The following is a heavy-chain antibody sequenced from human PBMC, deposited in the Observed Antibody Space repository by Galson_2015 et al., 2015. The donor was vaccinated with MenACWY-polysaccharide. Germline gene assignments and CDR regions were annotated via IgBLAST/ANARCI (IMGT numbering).Heavy chain of an antibody. D-gene: IGHD1-26*01. Sequence: SLRLSCAASGFTFSSYAMNWVRQAPGKGLEWVSAISNSGGSTYYADSVKGRFTISRDNSKNTLFLQMNSLRAEDTAVYYCAKDKGGGSYWGNTKIDYSGQGTRVTVSS. J-gene: IGHJ4*02. CDR2: ISNSGGST. V-gene: IGHV3-23*01. CDR1: GFTFSSYA. CDR3: AKDKGGGSYWGNTKIDY.